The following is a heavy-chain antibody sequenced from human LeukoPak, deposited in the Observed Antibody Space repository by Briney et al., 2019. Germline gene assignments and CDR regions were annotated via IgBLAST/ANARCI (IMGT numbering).Heavy chain of an antibody. CDR2: ISYDGSNK. J-gene: IGHJ4*02. D-gene: IGHD5-24*01. Sequence: GGSLRLSCAASGFTFGSYALHWVRQAPGKGLEWVAVISYDGSNKYYADSVKGRFTISRDNSKNTLYLQMNSLRAEDTAVYYCARGTAPDGLYFDYWGQGTLVTVSS. CDR1: GFTFGSYA. V-gene: IGHV3-30*04. CDR3: ARGTAPDGLYFDY.